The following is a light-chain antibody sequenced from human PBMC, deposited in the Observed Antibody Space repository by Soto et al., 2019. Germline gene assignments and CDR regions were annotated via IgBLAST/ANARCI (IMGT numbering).Light chain of an antibody. CDR1: SSDIGGYNS. V-gene: IGLV2-8*01. CDR2: EVT. CDR3: NSFRVNRLYV. Sequence: QSVLTQPPSASGSPGQSVTISCTGTSSDIGGYNSVSWYQQHPGKAPRLMIYEVTHRPAGISDRFSASKSGNTASLTISGLQAEDEADYYCNSFRVNRLYVFGTGTKLTVL. J-gene: IGLJ1*01.